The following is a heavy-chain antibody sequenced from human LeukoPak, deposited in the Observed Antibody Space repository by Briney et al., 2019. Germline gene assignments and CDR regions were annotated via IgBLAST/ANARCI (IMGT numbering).Heavy chain of an antibody. CDR1: GLTFSSYT. CDR3: ANSPGLFDY. CDR2: ITSSSSTI. V-gene: IGHV3-48*01. J-gene: IGHJ4*02. Sequence: GGSLILSCAASGLTFSSYTMNWVRQAPGKGLEWVSYITSSSSTIYYADSVKGRFTISRDNSKNTLYLQMNSLRAEDTAVYYCANSPGLFDYWGQGTLVTVSS.